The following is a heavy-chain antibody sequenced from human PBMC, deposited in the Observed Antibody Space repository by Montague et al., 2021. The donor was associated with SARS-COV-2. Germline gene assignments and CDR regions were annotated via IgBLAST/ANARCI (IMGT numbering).Heavy chain of an antibody. V-gene: IGHV4-61*02. CDR2: IYTSGST. Sequence: TLSLTCTVSGGSISSGSYYWSWIRQPAGKGLEWTGRIYTSGSTNYNPSLKSRVTISVDTSKNQFSLKLSSVTAADTAVYYCARADFWSGYPYFDYWGQGTLVTVSS. J-gene: IGHJ4*02. D-gene: IGHD3-3*01. CDR3: ARADFWSGYPYFDY. CDR1: GGSISSGSYY.